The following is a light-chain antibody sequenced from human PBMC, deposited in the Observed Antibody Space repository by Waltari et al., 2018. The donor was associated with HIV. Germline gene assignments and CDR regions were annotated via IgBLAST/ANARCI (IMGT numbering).Light chain of an antibody. CDR2: GAS. J-gene: IGKJ2*01. CDR3: QQYGSSPPMYT. Sequence: EIVLTQSPGTLSLSPGERATLSCRASQSVTRTYLAWYQQTLGQAPRLLIDGASSRATGSPDRFSGSGSGTDFTLTINGLEPEDFAVYYCQQYGSSPPMYTFGQGTKLEIK. V-gene: IGKV3-20*01. CDR1: QSVTRTY.